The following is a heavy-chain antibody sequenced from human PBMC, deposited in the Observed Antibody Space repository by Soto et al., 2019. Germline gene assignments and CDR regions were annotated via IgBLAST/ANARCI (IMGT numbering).Heavy chain of an antibody. D-gene: IGHD6-19*01. J-gene: IGHJ6*02. CDR3: AREHVQAVAGLPYYYYYYGMDV. CDR2: ICYDGSNK. V-gene: IGHV3-33*01. Sequence: PRGSLLLSCATSVFTFSSYGMPGVRQAPGKGLDLVAVICYDGSNKYYADSVKGRFTISRDNSKNTLYLQMNSLRAEDTAVYYCAREHVQAVAGLPYYYYYYGMDVWGQGTTVTAP. CDR1: VFTFSSYG.